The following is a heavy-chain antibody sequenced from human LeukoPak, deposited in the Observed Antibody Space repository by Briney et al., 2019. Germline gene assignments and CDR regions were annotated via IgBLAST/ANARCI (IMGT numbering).Heavy chain of an antibody. CDR1: GYTFTNYD. CDR2: ISVYNGNT. V-gene: IGHV1-18*01. D-gene: IGHD6-19*01. Sequence: ASVKVFCKASGYTFTNYDINRVRRAPGQGLEWMGWISVYNGNTNYAQKVQGRVTRTTDTSTNTAYMERRSLRSDDTAVYYCARGRGGRGGWSGGYDAFDIWGQGTMVTVSS. J-gene: IGHJ3*02. CDR3: ARGRGGRGGWSGGYDAFDI.